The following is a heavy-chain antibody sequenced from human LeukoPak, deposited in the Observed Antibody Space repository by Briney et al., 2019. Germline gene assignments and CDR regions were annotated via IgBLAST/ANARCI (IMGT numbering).Heavy chain of an antibody. V-gene: IGHV3-15*01. CDR1: GFTFSYYW. D-gene: IGHD1-14*01. CDR3: TTGPHHYRLGG. J-gene: IGHJ4*02. CDR2: IKSKTDDETT. Sequence: KPGGSLRLSCVASGFTFSYYWMGWVRQAPGKGLEWVGRIKSKTDDETTDYAAPVKGRFSISRDDSKSTLYLQMDSLKSEDTAVYYCTTGPHHYRLGGWGQGTLVTVSS.